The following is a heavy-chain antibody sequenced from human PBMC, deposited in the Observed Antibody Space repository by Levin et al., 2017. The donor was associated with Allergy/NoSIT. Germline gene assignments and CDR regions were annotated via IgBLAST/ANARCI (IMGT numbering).Heavy chain of an antibody. CDR3: ASYYDSSPFDY. CDR1: GFTISSNY. J-gene: IGHJ4*02. V-gene: IGHV3-53*01. Sequence: GESLKISCAASGFTISSNYMSWVRQAPGKGLEWVSVIYSGGSTYYADSVKGRFTISRDNSKNTLYLQMNSLRAEDTAVYYCASYYDSSPFDYWGQGTLVTVSS. D-gene: IGHD3-22*01. CDR2: IYSGGST.